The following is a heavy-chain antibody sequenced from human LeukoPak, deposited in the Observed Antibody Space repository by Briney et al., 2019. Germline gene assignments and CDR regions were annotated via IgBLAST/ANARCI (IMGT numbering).Heavy chain of an antibody. Sequence: GGSLRLSCAASGFTFSNAWMSWIRQAPGKGLEWVGRIKSKTDGGTTDYAAPVKGRFTISRDDSKNTLYLQMNSLKTEDTAVYYCTTEAYGSGSVNDYWGQGTLVTVSS. J-gene: IGHJ4*02. CDR2: IKSKTDGGTT. CDR3: TTEAYGSGSVNDY. D-gene: IGHD3-10*01. V-gene: IGHV3-15*01. CDR1: GFTFSNAW.